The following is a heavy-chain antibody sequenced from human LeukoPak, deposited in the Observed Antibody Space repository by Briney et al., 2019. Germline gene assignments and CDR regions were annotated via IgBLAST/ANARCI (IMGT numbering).Heavy chain of an antibody. J-gene: IGHJ5*02. V-gene: IGHV4-61*02. CDR3: ARVKWGLYNWFDP. D-gene: IGHD3-16*01. Sequence: SETLSLTCTVSGGSISSGSYYWSWIRQPAGKGLEWIGRIYTSGSTNYNPSLKSRVTISVDTSKNQFSLKLSSVTAADTAVYYCARVKWGLYNWFDPWGQGNLVNVSS. CDR1: GGSISSGSYY. CDR2: IYTSGST.